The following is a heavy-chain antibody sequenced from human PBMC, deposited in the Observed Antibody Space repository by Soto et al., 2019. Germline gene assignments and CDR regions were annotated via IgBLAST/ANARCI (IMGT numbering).Heavy chain of an antibody. Sequence: QVQLVQSGAEVKKPGSSVKVSCKASGGTFSSYTISWVRQAPGQGLEWMGRIIPILGIANYAQKFQGRVTITADKSPSTAYMELSSLRSEDTAVYYWASLENGDLFDYWGQGTLVTVSS. CDR2: IIPILGIA. V-gene: IGHV1-69*02. CDR3: ASLENGDLFDY. CDR1: GGTFSSYT. J-gene: IGHJ4*02. D-gene: IGHD4-17*01.